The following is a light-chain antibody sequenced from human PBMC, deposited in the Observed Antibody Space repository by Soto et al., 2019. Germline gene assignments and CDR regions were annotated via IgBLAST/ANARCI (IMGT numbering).Light chain of an antibody. J-gene: IGKJ1*01. CDR2: DVS. CDR1: QTVERW. CDR3: QQYHSYPWT. V-gene: IGKV1-5*01. Sequence: IQMTQSPSTLPASVGDRVTISCRASQTVERWLAWYQQQPGKAPKLLISDVSSLERGVPSRFSGSGSGTEFTLTISSLQPDDFATYYRQQYHSYPWTFGQGTKVDIK.